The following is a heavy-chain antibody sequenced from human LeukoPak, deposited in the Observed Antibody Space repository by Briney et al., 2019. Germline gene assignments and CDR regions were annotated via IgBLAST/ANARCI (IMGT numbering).Heavy chain of an antibody. V-gene: IGHV1-69*05. CDR3: ARASAAAGYYYYYMDV. CDR1: GGTFSSYA. D-gene: IGHD6-13*01. CDR2: IIPIFGTA. J-gene: IGHJ6*03. Sequence: ASVKVSCKASGGTFSSYAISWVRQAPGQGFEWMGGIIPIFGTANYAQKFQGRVTITTDESTSTAYMELSSLRSEDTAVYYCARASAAAGYYYYYMDVWGKGTTVTVSS.